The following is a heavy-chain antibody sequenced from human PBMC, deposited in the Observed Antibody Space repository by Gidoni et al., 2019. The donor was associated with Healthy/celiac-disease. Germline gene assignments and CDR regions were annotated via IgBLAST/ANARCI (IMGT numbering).Heavy chain of an antibody. J-gene: IGHJ4*02. CDR2: ISGRGGST. CDR3: AKAGWFAPPKAFDY. V-gene: IGHV3-23*01. Sequence: EVQLLESGGGLVQPGGSLRLSCSASGFTFSSYAMSWVRQAPGKGLEWVSAISGRGGSTYYADSVKGRFTIARDNSKNTLYLQMNSLRAEDTAVYYCAKAGWFAPPKAFDYWGQGTLVTVS. CDR1: GFTFSSYA. D-gene: IGHD3-10*01.